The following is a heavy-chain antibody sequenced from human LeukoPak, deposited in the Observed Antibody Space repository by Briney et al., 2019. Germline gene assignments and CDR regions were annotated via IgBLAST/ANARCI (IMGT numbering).Heavy chain of an antibody. CDR1: GFTFSSYW. Sequence: GGSLRLSCAASGFTFSSYWMSWVRQAPGKGLEWVANIKQDGSEKYYVDSVKGRFTISRDNAKNSLYLQMNSLRAEDTAVYYCASEGVYGSGSYSDYWGQGTLVTVSS. CDR2: IKQDGSEK. D-gene: IGHD3-10*01. V-gene: IGHV3-7*01. CDR3: ASEGVYGSGSYSDY. J-gene: IGHJ4*02.